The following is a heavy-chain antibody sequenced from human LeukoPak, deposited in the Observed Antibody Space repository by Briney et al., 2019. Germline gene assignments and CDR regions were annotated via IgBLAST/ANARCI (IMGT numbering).Heavy chain of an antibody. CDR2: INSDGRTT. J-gene: IGHJ4*02. CDR1: GFTFSNNW. CDR3: AMIKEG. D-gene: IGHD3-22*01. V-gene: IGHV3-74*01. Sequence: GGSLRLSCAASGFTFSNNWMHWVRQAPGKGLVWVSRINSDGRTTTYADSVKGRFTISRDNAKNTLYLPMNSLRAEDTAVYYFAMIKEGWGQGTLATVSS.